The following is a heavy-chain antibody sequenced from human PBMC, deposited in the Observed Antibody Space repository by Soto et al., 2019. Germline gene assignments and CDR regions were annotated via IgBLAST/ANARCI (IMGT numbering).Heavy chain of an antibody. D-gene: IGHD3-22*01. CDR3: ARIGSGSSFDY. CDR1: GFSLSNARMG. Sequence: QVTLKESGPVLVKPTETLTLTCTVPGFSLSNARMGVSWIRQPPGKALEWLAHIFSNDEKSYSTSLKSRLTISKDTSKSQVVLTMTNMDPVDXXXXYCARIGSGSSFDYWGQGTLVTVSS. CDR2: IFSNDEK. J-gene: IGHJ4*02. V-gene: IGHV2-26*01.